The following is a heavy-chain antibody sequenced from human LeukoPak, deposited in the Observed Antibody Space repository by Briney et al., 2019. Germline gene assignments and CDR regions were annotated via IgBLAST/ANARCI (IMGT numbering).Heavy chain of an antibody. CDR1: GYTFTSYG. CDR3: AREMATIGHWYFDL. D-gene: IGHD5-24*01. V-gene: IGHV1-18*01. J-gene: IGHJ2*01. CDR2: ISAYNGNT. Sequence: GASVKVSCKASGYTFTSYGISWVRQAPGQGLEWMGWISAYNGNTNYAQKLQGRVTMTTDTSTSTAYMELRSLRSDDAAVYYCAREMATIGHWYFDLWGRGTLVTVSP.